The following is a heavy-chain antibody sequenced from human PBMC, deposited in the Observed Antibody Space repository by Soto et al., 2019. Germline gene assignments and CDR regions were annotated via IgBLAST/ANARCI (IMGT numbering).Heavy chain of an antibody. J-gene: IGHJ6*02. Sequence: ASVKVSCKASGGTFSTYAISWVRQAPGQGLEWMGIINPSGGSTSYAQKFQGRVTMTRDTSTSTVYMELSGLRSEDTAVYYCARDWPHNADYSGMDVWGQGTTVTVSS. CDR3: ARDWPHNADYSGMDV. V-gene: IGHV1-46*01. CDR1: GGTFSTYA. D-gene: IGHD1-1*01. CDR2: INPSGGST.